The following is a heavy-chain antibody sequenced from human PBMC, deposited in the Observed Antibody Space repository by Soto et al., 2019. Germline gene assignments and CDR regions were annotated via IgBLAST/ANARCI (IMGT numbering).Heavy chain of an antibody. J-gene: IGHJ4*02. CDR1: GFTFSSYA. Sequence: VQLVESGGGLVQPGGSLRLSCAASGFTFSSYAMHWVRQAPGKGLEYVSDISSKGCSTYYANSVKGRFTISRDNSKNTLYLQMGSLRAEDMAVYYCARRGYSGYEIDYWGQGTLVTVSS. V-gene: IGHV3-64*01. CDR2: ISSKGCST. CDR3: ARRGYSGYEIDY. D-gene: IGHD5-12*01.